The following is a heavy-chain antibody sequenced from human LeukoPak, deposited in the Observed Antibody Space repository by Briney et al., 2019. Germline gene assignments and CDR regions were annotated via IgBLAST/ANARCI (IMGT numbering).Heavy chain of an antibody. CDR1: GGSISINSYY. CDR3: ARHSYGWHDY. V-gene: IGHV4-39*01. D-gene: IGHD4-17*01. CDR2: TYYSGST. Sequence: SETLSLTCTVPGGSISINSYYWGCIRQPPGEGLEWIGSTYYSGSTYYNPSLKSRVTISVDTSKNQFSLKVTSVTAADTAVYYCARHSYGWHDYWGQGTLVTVSS. J-gene: IGHJ4*02.